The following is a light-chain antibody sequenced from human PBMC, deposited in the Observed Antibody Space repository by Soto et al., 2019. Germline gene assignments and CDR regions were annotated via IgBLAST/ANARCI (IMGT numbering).Light chain of an antibody. CDR2: GAT. CDR1: QTVRNN. Sequence: EFVLTQSRGALSLSPGERATLSCRASQTVRNNYLAWYQQKPGQPPRLLIYGATTRATGIPARFSGSGSGTEFTLTISSLQSEDFAVYYCQQYNNWPLTFGGGTKVDI. V-gene: IGKV3D-15*01. J-gene: IGKJ4*01. CDR3: QQYNNWPLT.